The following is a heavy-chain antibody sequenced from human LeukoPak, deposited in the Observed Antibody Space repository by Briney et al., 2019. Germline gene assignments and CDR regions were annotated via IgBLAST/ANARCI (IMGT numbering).Heavy chain of an antibody. V-gene: IGHV1-2*02. CDR1: GYTFTGYY. CDR3: AREDYGDYEGPRLQH. CDR2: INPNSGGT. D-gene: IGHD4-17*01. Sequence: ASVKVSCKASGYTFTGYYMRWVRQAPGQGLEWMGWINPNSGGTNYAQKFQGRVTMTRDTSISTAYMELSRLRSDDTAVYYCAREDYGDYEGPRLQHWGQGTLVTVPS. J-gene: IGHJ1*01.